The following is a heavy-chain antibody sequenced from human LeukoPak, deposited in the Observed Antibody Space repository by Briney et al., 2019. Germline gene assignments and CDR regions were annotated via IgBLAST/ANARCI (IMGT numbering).Heavy chain of an antibody. V-gene: IGHV3-7*01. D-gene: IGHD2-21*01. J-gene: IGHJ4*02. Sequence: GGSLRLSCAASGFTFSSYTMNWVRQAPGRGLDWVANIKPDGSAKYYMDSVKGRFTISRDNSQNSLSLQMNSLRVDDTAVYYCARIYCGGGHCYYDYWGQGTLVTVSS. CDR1: GFTFSSYT. CDR2: IKPDGSAK. CDR3: ARIYCGGGHCYYDY.